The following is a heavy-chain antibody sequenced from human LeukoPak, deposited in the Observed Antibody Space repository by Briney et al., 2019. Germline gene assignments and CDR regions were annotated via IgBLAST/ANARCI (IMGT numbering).Heavy chain of an antibody. J-gene: IGHJ5*02. CDR3: ARDRAATQDWVEFDP. Sequence: PGGSLRLSCAVSGVTVSNNYMAWVRQAPGKGLEWVSLMRGSGETFYADSVKGRFTISRDDSKNTVYLQMSSLRVEDTAVYFCARDRAATQDWVEFDPWGQGTLVTVSS. V-gene: IGHV3-66*03. CDR1: GVTVSNNY. CDR2: MRGSGET. D-gene: IGHD2-15*01.